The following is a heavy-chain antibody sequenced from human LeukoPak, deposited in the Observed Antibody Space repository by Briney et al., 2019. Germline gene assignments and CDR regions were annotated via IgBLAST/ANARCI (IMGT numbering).Heavy chain of an antibody. Sequence: PSETLSLTCTVSGGSISNYYWNWVRQAPGQGLEWVSGVSAGGGSTYYADSVKGRFTISRDNSKNTLHLQMNSLRAEDTAVYYCARDYGGKSSDGYWGQGTLVTVSS. J-gene: IGHJ4*02. CDR2: VSAGGGST. V-gene: IGHV3-23*01. CDR3: ARDYGGKSSDGY. D-gene: IGHD4-23*01. CDR1: GGSISNYY.